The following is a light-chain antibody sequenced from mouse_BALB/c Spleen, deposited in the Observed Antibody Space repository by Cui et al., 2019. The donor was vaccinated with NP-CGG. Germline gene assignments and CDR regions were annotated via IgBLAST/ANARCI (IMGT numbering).Light chain of an antibody. J-gene: IGLJ1*01. CDR2: GTN. Sequence: QAAVTQHSALTTSPGETVTLTCRSSTGAVTTSNYANWVQEKPDHLFTGLIGGTNNRVPGVPARFSGSLIGDKAALTITGAQTEDEAIYFCALWYSNHWVFGGGTKLTVL. CDR1: TGAVTTSNY. V-gene: IGLV1*01. CDR3: ALWYSNHWV.